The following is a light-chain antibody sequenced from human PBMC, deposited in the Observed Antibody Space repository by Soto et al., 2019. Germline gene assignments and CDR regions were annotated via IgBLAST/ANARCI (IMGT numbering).Light chain of an antibody. CDR3: QQRNLYPLR. J-gene: IGKJ4*02. V-gene: IGKV1-9*01. CDR1: QDISSF. CDR2: AAS. Sequence: DIQLTQSPSFLSASVGDSITITCRASQDISSFLAWYQQKPVKATKLLSYAASTLQTGVPSRFSGSGSETYFTLTIRRLQPADFATYYCQQRNLYPLRFGGATKVEI.